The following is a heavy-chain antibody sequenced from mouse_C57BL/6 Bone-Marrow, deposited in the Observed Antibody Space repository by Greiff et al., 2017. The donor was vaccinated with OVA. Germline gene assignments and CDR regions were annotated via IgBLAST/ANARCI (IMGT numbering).Heavy chain of an antibody. CDR2: IDPENGDP. V-gene: IGHV14-4*01. Sequence: VQLKESGAELVRPGASVKLSCTASGFNITDDYMHWVKQRPEQGLGGIGWIDPENGDPDYASNFHGKATTTADTSSNTAYLQISSLTSEDTAVYYCTTDDYDEGYAMDYWGQGTSVTVSS. CDR3: TTDDYDEGYAMDY. J-gene: IGHJ4*01. CDR1: GFNITDDY. D-gene: IGHD2-4*01.